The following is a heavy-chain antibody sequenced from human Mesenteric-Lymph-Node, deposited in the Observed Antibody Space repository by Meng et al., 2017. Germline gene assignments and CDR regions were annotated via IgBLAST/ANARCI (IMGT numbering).Heavy chain of an antibody. V-gene: IGHV3-21*01. CDR2: ISSSSNYI. CDR3: ARDTPGLLFDY. D-gene: IGHD5-18*01. J-gene: IGHJ4*02. CDR1: GFTFSSYT. Sequence: EVQLVESGGSLVQPWGSLSISCAASGFTFSSYTMNWVRRAPGKALEWVSSISSSSNYIYSADSVKGRFTISRDNAKNSLYLQMNSLRAEDTAVYYCARDTPGLLFDYWGQGTLVTVSS.